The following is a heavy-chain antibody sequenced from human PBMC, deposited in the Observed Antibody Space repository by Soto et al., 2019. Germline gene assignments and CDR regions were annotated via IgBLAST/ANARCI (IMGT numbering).Heavy chain of an antibody. Sequence: GGSLRLSCVASKFTFSGYEMNWVRQSPGKGLEWVSYISSSGTTIYYTDSVKGRFTISRDNAKKSLYLQMNSLRAEDTAVYYCVRFGGAAAGPGDYWGQATLVTVSS. CDR2: ISSSGTTI. D-gene: IGHD6-13*01. V-gene: IGHV3-48*03. J-gene: IGHJ4*02. CDR1: KFTFSGYE. CDR3: VRFGGAAAGPGDY.